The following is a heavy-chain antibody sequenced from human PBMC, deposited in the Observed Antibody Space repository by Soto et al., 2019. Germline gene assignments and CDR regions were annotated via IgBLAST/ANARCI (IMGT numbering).Heavy chain of an antibody. CDR3: AHTVWGDGSSWYPVGYDY. Sequence: QITLKESGPPLVKPTQTLTLTCTFSGFSLSTSGVGVGWIRQPPGKALEWLALIYWNDDKRYSPSLKSRLTITKDTSKNQVVLTMTNMDPVDTATYYCAHTVWGDGSSWYPVGYDYWGQGTLVTVSS. CDR1: GFSLSTSGVG. V-gene: IGHV2-5*01. J-gene: IGHJ4*02. D-gene: IGHD6-13*01. CDR2: IYWNDDK.